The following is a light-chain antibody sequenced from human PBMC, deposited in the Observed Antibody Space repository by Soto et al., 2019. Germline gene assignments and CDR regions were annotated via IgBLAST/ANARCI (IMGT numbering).Light chain of an antibody. CDR3: TSYTSSNTHV. CDR2: DVS. V-gene: IGLV2-14*01. J-gene: IGLJ1*01. Sequence: ALTQPASVSGSPGQSITISCTGTSSDVGGYNYVSWLQQHPGKVPKLIIYDVSSRPSGVSNRFSGSKSGSTASPTISGLQAEDEADYYCTSYTSSNTHVFGGGTKVTVL. CDR1: SSDVGGYNY.